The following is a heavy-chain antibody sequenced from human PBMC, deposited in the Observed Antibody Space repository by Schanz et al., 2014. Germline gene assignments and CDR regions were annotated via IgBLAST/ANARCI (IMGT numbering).Heavy chain of an antibody. CDR3: ARDGYSVVVISPTESFDI. J-gene: IGHJ3*02. D-gene: IGHD2-21*01. Sequence: VQLVESGGGVVQPGRSLRLSCAASGFTFSDYYMSWVRQAPGKGLEWVSAISGSGGSTYYADSVKGRFTISRDNSKSTLYLQMNSLRAEDTAVYYCARDGYSVVVISPTESFDIWGQGTMVTVSP. CDR2: ISGSGGST. CDR1: GFTFSDYY. V-gene: IGHV3-23*04.